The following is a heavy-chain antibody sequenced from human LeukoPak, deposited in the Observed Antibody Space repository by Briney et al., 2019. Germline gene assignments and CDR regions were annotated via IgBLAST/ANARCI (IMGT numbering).Heavy chain of an antibody. D-gene: IGHD3-10*01. CDR2: IKTDGTVK. CDR1: GFTFSDFW. CDR3: VPRGGG. Sequence: GGSLRLSCITSGFTFSDFWLTWVRQAPGKGLVWVASIKTDGTVKYYVDSVKGRSTISRDNAKASLYLQMTRLRTEDTAVYYCVPRGGGGGQGALVTVSS. J-gene: IGHJ4*02. V-gene: IGHV3-7*01.